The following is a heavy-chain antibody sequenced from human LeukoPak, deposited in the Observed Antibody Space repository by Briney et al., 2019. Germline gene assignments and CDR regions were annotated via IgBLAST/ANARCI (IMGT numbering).Heavy chain of an antibody. CDR3: ARLNSSGWYSDYFDY. D-gene: IGHD6-19*01. CDR2: IYYSGST. J-gene: IGHJ4*02. V-gene: IGHV4-59*08. CDR1: GGSISSYY. Sequence: SETLSLTCTVSGGSISSYYWSWIRQPPGKGLEWIGYIYYSGSTNYNPSLKSRVTISVDTSKNQFSLKLSPVTAADTAVYYCARLNSSGWYSDYFDYWGQGTLVTVSS.